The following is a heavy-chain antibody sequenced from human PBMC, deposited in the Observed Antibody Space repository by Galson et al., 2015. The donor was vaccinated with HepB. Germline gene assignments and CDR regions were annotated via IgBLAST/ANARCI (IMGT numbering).Heavy chain of an antibody. V-gene: IGHV3-15*01. CDR1: GFTFSNAW. CDR2: IKSKGDGGTE. Sequence: SLRLSCAASGFTFSNAWMSWVRQAPGKGLEWVGRIKSKGDGGTEDYAAPVKGRFTISREDSTNTVYLQMNSLKIDDTAVYYCTTVDRKTGTEPFFDPWGQGVLVTVSS. D-gene: IGHD1-14*01. CDR3: TTVDRKTGTEPFFDP. J-gene: IGHJ5*02.